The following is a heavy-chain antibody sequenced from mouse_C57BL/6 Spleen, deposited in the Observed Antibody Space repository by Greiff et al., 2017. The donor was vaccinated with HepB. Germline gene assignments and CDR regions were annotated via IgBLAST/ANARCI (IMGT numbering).Heavy chain of an antibody. Sequence: VQLQQPGAELVRPGSSVKLSCKASGYTFTSYWMDWVKQRPGQGLEWIGNIYPSDSETHYNQKFKDKATLTVDKSSSTAYMQLSSLTSEDSAVYYCARGVLRTEYFDVWGTGTTVTVSS. D-gene: IGHD1-1*01. V-gene: IGHV1-61*01. CDR1: GYTFTSYW. J-gene: IGHJ1*03. CDR3: ARGVLRTEYFDV. CDR2: IYPSDSET.